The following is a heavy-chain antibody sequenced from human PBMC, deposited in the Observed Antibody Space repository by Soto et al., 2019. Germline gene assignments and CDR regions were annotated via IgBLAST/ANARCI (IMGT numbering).Heavy chain of an antibody. J-gene: IGHJ6*02. CDR2: IYYSGST. D-gene: IGHD3-10*01. V-gene: IGHV4-59*01. Sequence: ASETLSLTCAVYGGSFSGYYWSWIRQPPGKGLEWIGYIYYSGSTNYNPSLKSRVTISVDTSKNQFSLKLNSVTAADTAVYYCARVGYYGSGSYQRDYYYGMDVWGQGTTVTVSS. CDR1: GGSFSGYY. CDR3: ARVGYYGSGSYQRDYYYGMDV.